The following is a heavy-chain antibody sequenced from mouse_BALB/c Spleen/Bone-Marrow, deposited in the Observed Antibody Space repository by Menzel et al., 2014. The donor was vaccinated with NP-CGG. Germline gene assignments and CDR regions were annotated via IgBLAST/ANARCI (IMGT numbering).Heavy chain of an antibody. Sequence: EVQLQQSGPELVKPGASMKLSCKASGYSFTGYTMNWVKQSHGKNLEWIGLINPYNGGTSYNQKFKGKATLTVDKSSSTAYMELLSLTSEDSAVYYCARGISTMITAWFAYWGQGTLVTVSA. CDR2: INPYNGGT. CDR1: GYSFTGYT. D-gene: IGHD2-4*01. V-gene: IGHV1-18*01. CDR3: ARGISTMITAWFAY. J-gene: IGHJ3*01.